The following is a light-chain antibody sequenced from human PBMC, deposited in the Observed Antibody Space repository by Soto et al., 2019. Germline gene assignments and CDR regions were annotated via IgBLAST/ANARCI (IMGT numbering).Light chain of an antibody. J-gene: IGLJ1*01. CDR3: SSYTSINTYV. CDR1: SSDVGTYNY. V-gene: IGLV2-14*01. Sequence: QSALTQPASVSGSPGQSITISCTGTSSDVGTYNYVSWYQQHPGKAPKLMIYDVSNRPSGVSNRFSGSKSGNTASLTISGLQPEDEADYYCSSYTSINTYVFVTGTKLTVL. CDR2: DVS.